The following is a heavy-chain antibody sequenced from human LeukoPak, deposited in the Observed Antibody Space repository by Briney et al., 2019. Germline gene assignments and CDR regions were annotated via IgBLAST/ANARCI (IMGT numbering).Heavy chain of an antibody. Sequence: PGGSLRLSCAASGFTFSNAWMSWVRQAPGKGLEWVGRIKSKTDGGTTDYAAPVKGRFTISRDDSKNTLYLQMNSLKTEDTAVYYCTTYVVVVAASPFDYWGQGTLVTVSS. D-gene: IGHD2-15*01. V-gene: IGHV3-15*01. CDR3: TTYVVVVAASPFDY. CDR1: GFTFSNAW. CDR2: IKSKTDGGTT. J-gene: IGHJ4*02.